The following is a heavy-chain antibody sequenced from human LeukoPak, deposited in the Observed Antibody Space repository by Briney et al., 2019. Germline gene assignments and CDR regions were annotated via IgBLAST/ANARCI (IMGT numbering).Heavy chain of an antibody. V-gene: IGHV3-30*02. CDR1: GFAFSSYG. D-gene: IGHD3-3*01. CDR3: AKDRGVFGVAYSLDY. J-gene: IGHJ4*02. CDR2: IRYDGVNA. Sequence: GGSLRLSCAASGFAFSSYGMHWVRQAPGKGLEWVTYIRYDGVNAYYADSVKGRFTVSRDLSKHTLYLQMNSLRAEDTAVYYCAKDRGVFGVAYSLDYWGQGTLVTVSS.